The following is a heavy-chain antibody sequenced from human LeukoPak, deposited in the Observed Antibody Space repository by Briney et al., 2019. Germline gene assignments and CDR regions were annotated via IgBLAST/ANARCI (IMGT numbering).Heavy chain of an antibody. CDR3: AKDHPPDY. Sequence: GGSLRLSCAASGFTFSSYAMHWVRQAPGKGLEWVAVISYDGSNKYYADSVKGRFTISRDNSKNTLYLQMNSLRAEDTALYYCAKDHPPDYWGQGTLVTVSS. J-gene: IGHJ4*02. CDR1: GFTFSSYA. CDR2: ISYDGSNK. V-gene: IGHV3-30-3*01.